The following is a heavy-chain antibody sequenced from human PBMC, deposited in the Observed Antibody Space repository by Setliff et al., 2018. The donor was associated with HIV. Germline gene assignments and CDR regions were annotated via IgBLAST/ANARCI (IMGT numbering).Heavy chain of an antibody. CDR3: AGSILTGYYTFGADY. V-gene: IGHV1-2*02. Sequence: ASVKVSCKASGYTFTGYYMHWVRQAPGQGLEWMGWINPNSGGTTYAQKFQGRVTVTRDTSISTAYMEVSRLRSDDTAVYYCAGSILTGYYTFGADYWGQGTLVTVSS. CDR2: INPNSGGT. J-gene: IGHJ4*02. D-gene: IGHD3-9*01. CDR1: GYTFTGYY.